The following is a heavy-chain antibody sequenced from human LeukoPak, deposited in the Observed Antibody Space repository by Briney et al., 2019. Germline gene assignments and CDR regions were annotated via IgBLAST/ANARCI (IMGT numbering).Heavy chain of an antibody. Sequence: GGSLRLSCAASGFTFNSYGMFWVRQAPGKGLEGVAFIWPDGSNKLYGDSVKGRFTISRDNSKNTVYLQMNSLRAEDTAVYYCARDYCRTTSCLESWGQGTLVTVSS. CDR3: ARDYCRTTSCLES. J-gene: IGHJ4*02. V-gene: IGHV3-33*01. CDR2: IWPDGSNK. D-gene: IGHD2-2*01. CDR1: GFTFNSYG.